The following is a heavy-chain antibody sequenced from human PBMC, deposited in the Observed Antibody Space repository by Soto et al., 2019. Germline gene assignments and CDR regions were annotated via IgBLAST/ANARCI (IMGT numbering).Heavy chain of an antibody. D-gene: IGHD3-9*01. V-gene: IGHV4-39*01. Sequence: SQTLRLTWTVSGGSVSNSSYYWSWVRQPPGKGLEWIGSVYYSGSTYYNPSLESRVTISVDKSKNQFSLKLMSLSAADTAVYYCGRLEGLATISYYFDYWGQGALVTVSS. CDR1: GGSVSNSSYY. CDR3: GRLEGLATISYYFDY. CDR2: VYYSGST. J-gene: IGHJ4*02.